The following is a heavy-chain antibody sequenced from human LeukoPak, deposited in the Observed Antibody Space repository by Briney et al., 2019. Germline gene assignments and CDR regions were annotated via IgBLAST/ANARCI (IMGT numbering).Heavy chain of an antibody. CDR2: ISAYNGNT. CDR3: ARGGEKLELLWLGFTPAANEWGYFDY. V-gene: IGHV1-18*01. CDR1: GYTFTSYG. Sequence: GASVKVSCKASGYTFTSYGISWVRQAPGQGLEWMGWISAYNGNTNYAQKLQGRVTMTTDTSTSTAYMELRSLRSDDTAVYYCARGGEKLELLWLGFTPAANEWGYFDYWGQGTLVTVSS. D-gene: IGHD1-7*01. J-gene: IGHJ4*02.